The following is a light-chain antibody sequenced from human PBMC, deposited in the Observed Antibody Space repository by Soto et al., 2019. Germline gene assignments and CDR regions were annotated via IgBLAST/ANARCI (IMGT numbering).Light chain of an antibody. CDR3: LQHEAYPRT. CDR2: GVS. CDR1: QGISNY. V-gene: IGKV1-17*01. Sequence: DIQMTQSPASLSASVGDRVTITCRASQGISNYFGWYQQKPGKAPKRLIYGVSILQSGVPSRFSGSGSGTEFTLTISSLQSEDFATYYCLQHEAYPRTFGQGTKVEIK. J-gene: IGKJ1*01.